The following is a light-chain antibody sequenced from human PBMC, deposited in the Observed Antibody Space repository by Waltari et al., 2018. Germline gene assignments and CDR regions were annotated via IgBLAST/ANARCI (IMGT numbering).Light chain of an antibody. J-gene: IGKJ2*01. CDR2: AAS. CDR1: SISNY. V-gene: IGKV1-39*01. CDR3: QQSSTPPHT. Sequence: SISNYLNWYQQRPGKAPKLLINAASSLLSGVPSRFSGSGSGTEFTLTISSLQPEDFATYYCQQSSTPPHTFGQGTRLEIK.